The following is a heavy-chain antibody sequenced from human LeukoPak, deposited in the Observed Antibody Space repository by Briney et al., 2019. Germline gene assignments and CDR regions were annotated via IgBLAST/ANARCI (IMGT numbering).Heavy chain of an antibody. D-gene: IGHD5-18*01. J-gene: IGHJ4*02. CDR2: INWDGYST. CDR1: GFIFDDYG. CDR3: AKDRTGSYGY. Sequence: GGSLRLSCAASGFIFDDYGMTWVRQGPGKGLEWVSGINWDGYSTGYADSVRGRFTISRDNSKNTLYLQMNSLRAEDTAVYYCAKDRTGSYGYWGQGTLVTVSS. V-gene: IGHV3-20*04.